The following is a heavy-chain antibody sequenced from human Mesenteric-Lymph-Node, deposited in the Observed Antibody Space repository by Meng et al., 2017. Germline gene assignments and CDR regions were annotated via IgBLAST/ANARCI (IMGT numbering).Heavy chain of an antibody. CDR3: ARDWGDVRGGFDF. CDR2: TYYRSKYYN. D-gene: IGHD3-10*02. CDR1: GDSVSSNSAA. J-gene: IGHJ4*02. Sequence: QGQLQQSGPRLGKPSQTLSLPCAISGDSVSSNSAAWNWIRQSPSRGLEWLGRTYYRSKYYNDYALSVKSRITINPDTSKNQFSLQLNSVTPEDTAIYYCARDWGDVRGGFDFWGQGTLVTVSS. V-gene: IGHV6-1*01.